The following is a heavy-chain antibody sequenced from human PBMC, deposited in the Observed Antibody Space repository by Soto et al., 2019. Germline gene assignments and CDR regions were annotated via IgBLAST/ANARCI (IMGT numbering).Heavy chain of an antibody. CDR1: GGTFSSYA. Sequence: GASVKVSCKAPGGTFSSYAISWVRQAPGQGLEWMGGIIPIFGTANYAQKFQGRVTITADESTSTAYMELSSLRSEDTAVYYCARVIRTLWFGENYYFDYWGQGTLVTVSS. CDR2: IIPIFGTA. V-gene: IGHV1-69*13. J-gene: IGHJ4*02. D-gene: IGHD3-10*01. CDR3: ARVIRTLWFGENYYFDY.